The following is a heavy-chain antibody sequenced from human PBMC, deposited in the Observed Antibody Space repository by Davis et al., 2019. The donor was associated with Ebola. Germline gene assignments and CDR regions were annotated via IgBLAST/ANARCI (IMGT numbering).Heavy chain of an antibody. J-gene: IGHJ3*02. CDR1: GFTFSNAW. Sequence: GGSLRLSCAASGFTFSNAWMNWVRQAPGKGLEWVGRIKSKTDGGTTDYAAPVKGRFTISRDDSKNTLYLQMNSLKTEDTAVYYCTTDFHCSSTSCFMFDAFDIWGQGTMVTVSS. CDR3: TTDFHCSSTSCFMFDAFDI. V-gene: IGHV3-15*01. D-gene: IGHD2-2*01. CDR2: IKSKTDGGTT.